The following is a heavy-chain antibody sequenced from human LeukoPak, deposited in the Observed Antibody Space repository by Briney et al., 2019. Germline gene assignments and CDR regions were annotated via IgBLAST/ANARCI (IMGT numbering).Heavy chain of an antibody. V-gene: IGHV3-30*02. D-gene: IGHD3-22*01. CDR1: GFTLSCCG. Sequence: GRSLRLSCVASGFTLSCCGMHWVRQAPGKGLEWVAFIRYDGSNEYYADSVKGRFTISRDNSKNTLYLQMNSLRVEDTAVYYCAKDGDDCIEHWGQGTLVTVSS. CDR2: IRYDGSNE. J-gene: IGHJ4*02. CDR3: AKDGDDCIEH.